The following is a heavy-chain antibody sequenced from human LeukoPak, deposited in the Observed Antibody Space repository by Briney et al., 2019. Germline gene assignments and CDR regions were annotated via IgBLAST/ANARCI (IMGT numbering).Heavy chain of an antibody. CDR1: GFTFSSYS. V-gene: IGHV3-21*01. J-gene: IGHJ4*02. D-gene: IGHD4-17*01. Sequence: PGGSLRLSCAASGFTFSSYSMNWVRQAPGKGLEWVSSISSSSSYIYYADSVKGRFTISRDNAKNSLYLQMDSLRAEDTAVYFCARTRYGDYAFDYWGQGTLVTVSS. CDR2: ISSSSSYI. CDR3: ARTRYGDYAFDY.